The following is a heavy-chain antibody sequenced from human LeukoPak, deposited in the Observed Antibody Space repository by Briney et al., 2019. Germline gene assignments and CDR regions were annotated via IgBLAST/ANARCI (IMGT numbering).Heavy chain of an antibody. D-gene: IGHD3-3*01. V-gene: IGHV4-4*07. Sequence: SETLSLTCTVSGGPISSYYWSWIRQPAGKGLEWIGRIYTSGSTNYNPSLKSRVTMSVDTSKNQFSLKLSSVTAADTAVYYCARRGTYYDFWSGYYHDAFDIWGQGTMVTVSS. CDR3: ARRGTYYDFWSGYYHDAFDI. J-gene: IGHJ3*02. CDR2: IYTSGST. CDR1: GGPISSYY.